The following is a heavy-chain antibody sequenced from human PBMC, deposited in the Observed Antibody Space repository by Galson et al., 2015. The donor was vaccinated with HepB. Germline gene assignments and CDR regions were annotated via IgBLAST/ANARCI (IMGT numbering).Heavy chain of an antibody. D-gene: IGHD1-26*01. J-gene: IGHJ4*02. CDR1: GCRCSSFG. CDR2: ISYDGTNE. V-gene: IGHV3-30*18. Sequence: SLRLSCAASGCRCSSFGMDWVRQAPGKGVEWVARISYDGTNEYYPDSLKGRFTISRDNSNNTLSLQMNSLRTEDTAVYYCAKGINMGAYYFDSWGQGTLVTVSS. CDR3: AKGINMGAYYFDS.